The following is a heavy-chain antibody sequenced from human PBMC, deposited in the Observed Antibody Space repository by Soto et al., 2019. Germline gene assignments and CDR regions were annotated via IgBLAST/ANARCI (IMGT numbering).Heavy chain of an antibody. V-gene: IGHV4-39*01. CDR2: IYYSGST. CDR3: ARQGRRSSLDY. D-gene: IGHD6-6*01. CDR1: GGSISSSSYY. J-gene: IGHJ4*02. Sequence: QLQLQESGPGLVKPSETLSLTCTVSGGSISSSSYYWGWIRQPPGKGLEWIGSIYYSGSTYYNPSLKSRVTISVDTSKNQFSLKLSSVTAADTAVYYCARQGRRSSLDYWGQGTLVTVSS.